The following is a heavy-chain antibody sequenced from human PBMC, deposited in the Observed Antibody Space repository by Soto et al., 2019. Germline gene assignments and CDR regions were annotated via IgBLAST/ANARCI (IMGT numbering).Heavy chain of an antibody. J-gene: IGHJ6*02. CDR2: IWYDGSNK. Sequence: GGSLRLSCAASGFTFSSYGMHWVRQAPGKGLEWVAVIWYDGSNKYYADSVKGRFTISRDNSKNTLYLQMNSLRAEDTAVYYCTRKAPTNGMAVWGQGTTVTVSS. CDR1: GFTFSSYG. V-gene: IGHV3-33*01. CDR3: TRKAPTNGMAV.